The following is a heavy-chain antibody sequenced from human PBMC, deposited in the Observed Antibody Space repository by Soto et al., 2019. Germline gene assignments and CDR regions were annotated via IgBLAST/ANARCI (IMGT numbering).Heavy chain of an antibody. CDR3: ARGSFSSSSSWFDP. J-gene: IGHJ5*02. D-gene: IGHD6-6*01. Sequence: PSETLSLTCSISGGSFSSYHWSWIRQPPGKGLEWIGYIFYSGSTTYNPSLKSRVTISLDTSKNQFSLKVSSVTAADTAVYYCARGSFSSSSSWFDPWGRGTLVTVSS. V-gene: IGHV4-59*01. CDR2: IFYSGST. CDR1: GGSFSSYH.